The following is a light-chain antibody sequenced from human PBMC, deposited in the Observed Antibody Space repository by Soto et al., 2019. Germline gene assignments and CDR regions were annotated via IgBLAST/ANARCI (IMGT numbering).Light chain of an antibody. CDR1: QSISSY. J-gene: IGKJ3*01. CDR2: AAY. Sequence: DIQMTQSPSSLSASVGDRVTITCRASQSISSYLNWYQQKPGKAPKLLIYAAYSLQSGVTSRFSGSGSGTDFTLTISSLQPEDCATYYCQQSYSTPFTFGPGTKVDIK. V-gene: IGKV1-39*01. CDR3: QQSYSTPFT.